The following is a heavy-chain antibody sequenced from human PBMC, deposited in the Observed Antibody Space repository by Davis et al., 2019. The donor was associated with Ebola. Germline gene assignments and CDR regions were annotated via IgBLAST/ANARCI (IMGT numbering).Heavy chain of an antibody. Sequence: GESLKISCAASGFTFSSYGMHWVRQAPGKGLEWVAVISYDGSNKYYADSVKGRFTISRDNSKNTLYLQMNSLRAEDTAVYYCAKVQQLVFDYWGQGTLVTVSS. CDR2: ISYDGSNK. D-gene: IGHD6-13*01. CDR3: AKVQQLVFDY. CDR1: GFTFSSYG. V-gene: IGHV3-30*18. J-gene: IGHJ4*02.